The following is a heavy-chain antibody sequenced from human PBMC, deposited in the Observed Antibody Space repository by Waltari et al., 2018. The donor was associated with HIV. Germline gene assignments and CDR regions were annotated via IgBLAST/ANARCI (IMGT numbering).Heavy chain of an antibody. CDR3: ARHPFTIFRVPNWFDP. CDR1: GGSISSSSYY. V-gene: IGHV4-39*01. Sequence: QLQLQESGPGLVKPSETLSLTCTVSGGSISSSSYYWGWIRQPPGKGLEWIGSIYYSGSTYYNPSLKSRVTISVDTSKNQFSLKLSSVTAADTAVYYCARHPFTIFRVPNWFDPWGQGTLVTVSS. CDR2: IYYSGST. J-gene: IGHJ5*02. D-gene: IGHD3-3*01.